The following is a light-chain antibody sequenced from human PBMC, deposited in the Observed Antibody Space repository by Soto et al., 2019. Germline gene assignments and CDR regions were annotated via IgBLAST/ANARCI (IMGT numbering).Light chain of an antibody. V-gene: IGKV1-27*01. CDR3: QNYNSAPFT. Sequence: DIQMTQSPSSLSASVGDRVTITCRASQGISNYLAWYQQKPGKVPKLLIYAASTFQSGVPSRFSGSGSATDFTLTISSLQAEDVATYYCQNYNSAPFTFGPGTKVDIK. J-gene: IGKJ3*01. CDR2: AAS. CDR1: QGISNY.